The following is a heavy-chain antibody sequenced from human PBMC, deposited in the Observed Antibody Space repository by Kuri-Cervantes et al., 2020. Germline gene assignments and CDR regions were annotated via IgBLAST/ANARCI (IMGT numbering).Heavy chain of an antibody. V-gene: IGHV3-7*01. CDR3: AQGGNKDY. Sequence: GESLKISCAASGFTFSNYDIHWVRQAPGKGLEWVANIKQDGSEKYYVDSVKGRFTISRDNAKDSLYLQMNSLRAEDTAVYYCAQGGNKDYWGQGTLVTVSS. CDR2: IKQDGSEK. J-gene: IGHJ4*02. CDR1: GFTFSNYD. D-gene: IGHD4-23*01.